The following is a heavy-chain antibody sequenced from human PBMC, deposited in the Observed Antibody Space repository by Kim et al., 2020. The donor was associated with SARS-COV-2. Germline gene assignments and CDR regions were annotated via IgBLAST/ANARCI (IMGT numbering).Heavy chain of an antibody. CDR1: GFTVSSNY. Sequence: GGSLRLFCAASGFTVSSNYMSWLRQAPGKGLEWLSVIYSGGKTYYVESVKGRLTISRDNSKNTLYLQMSSLRVEDTAVYYCATNLAAAGVVWGQGTLVT. J-gene: IGHJ4*02. D-gene: IGHD6-13*01. V-gene: IGHV3-66*01. CDR2: IYSGGKT. CDR3: ATNLAAAGVV.